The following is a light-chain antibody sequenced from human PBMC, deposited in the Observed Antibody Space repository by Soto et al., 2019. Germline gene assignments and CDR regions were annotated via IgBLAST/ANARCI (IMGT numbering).Light chain of an antibody. V-gene: IGKV3-20*01. CDR1: QSLSTY. CDR3: QQYGSSWT. J-gene: IGKJ1*01. Sequence: EIVLTQSPGTLSLSPGERATLSCRASQSLSTYLAWYQQKPGQAPRLLIYGASSRATGVPDRFSGSGSGTDFTLTISRLEPEDFAIYYCQQYGSSWTFGQGTKVDIK. CDR2: GAS.